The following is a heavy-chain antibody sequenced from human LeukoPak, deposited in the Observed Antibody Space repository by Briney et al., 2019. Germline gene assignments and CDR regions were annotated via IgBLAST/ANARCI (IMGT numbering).Heavy chain of an antibody. D-gene: IGHD6-13*01. CDR1: GGSFSGYY. J-gene: IGHJ3*02. Sequence: SETLSLTCAVYGGSFSGYYWSWIRQPPGKRLEWIGEINHSGSTNYNPSLQSRVTISVDTSKNQFSLKLSSVTAADTAVYYCARGHPGAIGSSWNNDAFDIWGQGTMVTVSS. CDR3: ARGHPGAIGSSWNNDAFDI. CDR2: INHSGST. V-gene: IGHV4-34*01.